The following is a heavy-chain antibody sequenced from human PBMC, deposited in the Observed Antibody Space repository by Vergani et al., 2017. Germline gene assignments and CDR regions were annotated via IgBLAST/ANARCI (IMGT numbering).Heavy chain of an antibody. V-gene: IGHV3-30*02. Sequence: QVQLVESGGGVVQPGGSLRLSCAASGFSFSTYGMHWVRQAPGRGLEWVAFLRYDGSNEFYGDAVKGRFSISRDNSKNMLSLEMHSLRPEDTAVYYCANSYCNSLSWYAFHGMEVWVEGSTVTVCS. J-gene: IGHJ6*04. D-gene: IGHD2-2*01. CDR2: LRYDGSNE. CDR1: GFSFSTYG. CDR3: ANSYCNSLSWYAFHGMEV.